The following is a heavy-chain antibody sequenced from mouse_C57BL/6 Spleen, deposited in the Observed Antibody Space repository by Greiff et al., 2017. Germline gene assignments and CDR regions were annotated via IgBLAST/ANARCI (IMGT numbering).Heavy chain of an antibody. CDR3: ARDSSGYVFDY. V-gene: IGHV5-4*01. CDR2: ISDGGSYT. D-gene: IGHD3-2*02. CDR1: GFTFSSYA. J-gene: IGHJ2*01. Sequence: DVHLVESGGGLVKPGGSLKLSCAASGFTFSSYAMSWVRQTPEKRLEWVATISDGGSYTYYPDNVKGRFTISRDNAKNNLYLQMSHLKSEDTAMYYCARDSSGYVFDYWGQGTTLTVSS.